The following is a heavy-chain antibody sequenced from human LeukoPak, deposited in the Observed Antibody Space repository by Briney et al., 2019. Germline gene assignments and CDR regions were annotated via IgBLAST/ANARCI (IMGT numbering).Heavy chain of an antibody. J-gene: IGHJ4*02. CDR2: INPSDGST. CDR1: GYTFTSYY. D-gene: IGHD2-2*01. Sequence: GASVKVSCKASGYTFTSYYIHWVRQAPGQGLEWMGIINPSDGSTNYAQKFQGRVTMTRDTSISTAYMELSRLRSDDTAVYYCARENCSSTSCYLLNDYWGQRTLVTVSS. CDR3: ARENCSSTSCYLLNDY. V-gene: IGHV1-46*01.